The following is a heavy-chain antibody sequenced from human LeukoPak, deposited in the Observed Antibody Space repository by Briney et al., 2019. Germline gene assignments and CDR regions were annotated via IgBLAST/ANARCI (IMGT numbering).Heavy chain of an antibody. CDR1: GGSISSGGYY. CDR3: ARVTVVRGCLDY. V-gene: IGHV4-31*03. D-gene: IGHD3-10*01. J-gene: IGHJ4*02. CDR2: IYYSGST. Sequence: SETLSLTCTVSGGSISSGGYYWSWIRQHPGKGLEWIGYIYYSGSTYYNPSLKSRVTISVDTSKNQFSLKLSSVTAADTAVYYCARVTVVRGCLDYWGQGTLVTVSS.